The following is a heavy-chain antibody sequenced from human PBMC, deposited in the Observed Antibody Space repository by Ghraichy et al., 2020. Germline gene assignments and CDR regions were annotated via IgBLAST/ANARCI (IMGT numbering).Heavy chain of an antibody. Sequence: ESLNISCAVSGYSISNSHWWGWIRQPPGKGLEWIAYIYYTGNTYYNPSLKSRVTTSVDTSKNQFSLKLGSVTAVDTAVYYCARMGLTYYFDYWGQGTLVTVSS. J-gene: IGHJ4*02. V-gene: IGHV4-28*01. CDR3: ARMGLTYYFDY. CDR1: GYSISNSHW. D-gene: IGHD2/OR15-2a*01. CDR2: IYYTGNT.